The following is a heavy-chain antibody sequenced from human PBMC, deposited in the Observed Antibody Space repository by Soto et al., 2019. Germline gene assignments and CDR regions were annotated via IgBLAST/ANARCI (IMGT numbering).Heavy chain of an antibody. CDR1: GGSMSRYY. J-gene: IGHJ5*02. CDR2: IHYTGST. CDR3: ARALKLSSTDGPLDP. V-gene: IGHV4-59*01. Sequence: SETLSLTCTVSGGSMSRYYWTWIRQPPGKGLEWIGNIHYTGSTNYNPSLKSRVTILLGTSTSQFSLKVSSVTAADTAVYYCARALKLSSTDGPLDPWGHGTLVTVSS. D-gene: IGHD1-1*01.